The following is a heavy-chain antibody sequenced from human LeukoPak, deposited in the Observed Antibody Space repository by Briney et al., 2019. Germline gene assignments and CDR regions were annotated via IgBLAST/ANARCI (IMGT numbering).Heavy chain of an antibody. CDR3: ARAISLLNWFDP. CDR2: IYTSGST. CDR1: GGSISSGSYY. V-gene: IGHV4-61*02. D-gene: IGHD1-14*01. Sequence: SETLSLTCTVSGGSISSGSYYWSWIRQPARKGLEWIGRIYTSGSTNYNPSHKSRVTISVDTSKNQFSLKLSSVTAADTAVYYCARAISLLNWFDPWGQGTLVTVSS. J-gene: IGHJ5*02.